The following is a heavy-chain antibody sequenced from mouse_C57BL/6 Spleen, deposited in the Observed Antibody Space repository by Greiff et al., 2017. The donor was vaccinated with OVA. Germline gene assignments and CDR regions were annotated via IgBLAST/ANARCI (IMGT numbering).Heavy chain of an antibody. D-gene: IGHD1-1*01. CDR2: IDPETGGT. J-gene: IGHJ4*01. CDR1: GYTFTDYE. V-gene: IGHV1-15*01. CDR3: TRTFITTVVPGAMDY. Sequence: QVQLQQSGAELVRPGASVTLSCKASGYTFTDYEMHWVKQTPVHGLEWIGAIDPETGGTAYNQKFKGKAILTADKSSSTAYMELRSLTSEDSAVYYCTRTFITTVVPGAMDYWCQGTSVTVSS.